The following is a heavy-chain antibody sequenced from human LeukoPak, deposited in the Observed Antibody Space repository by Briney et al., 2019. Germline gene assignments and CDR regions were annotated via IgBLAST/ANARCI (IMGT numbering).Heavy chain of an antibody. CDR2: ISAYNGNT. CDR1: GYTFTSYG. V-gene: IGHV1-18*01. D-gene: IGHD1-26*01. Sequence: ASVKVSCKASGYTFTSYGISWVRQAPGQGLEWMGWISAYNGNTNYAQKLQGRVTMTTDTSTSTAYMELSSLRSEDAAVYYCARDSGSGNNDYWGQGTPVTVSS. J-gene: IGHJ4*02. CDR3: ARDSGSGNNDY.